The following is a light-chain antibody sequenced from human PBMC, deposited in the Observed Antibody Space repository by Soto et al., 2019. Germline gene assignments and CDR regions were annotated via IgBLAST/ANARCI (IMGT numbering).Light chain of an antibody. CDR3: QQRSNWPRT. V-gene: IGKV3-15*01. J-gene: IGKJ5*01. CDR2: GAS. CDR1: QSVSSN. Sequence: EIVMTQSPATLSVSPGERGTLPCRASQSVSSNVAWYQQKPGQAPRLLIYGASTRATGIPARFSGSGSGTEFTLTISSLQSEDFAVYYCQQRSNWPRTFGQGTRLEIK.